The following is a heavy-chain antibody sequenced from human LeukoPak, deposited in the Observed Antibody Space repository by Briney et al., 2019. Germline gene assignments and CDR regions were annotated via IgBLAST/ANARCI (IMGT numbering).Heavy chain of an antibody. D-gene: IGHD6-13*01. CDR2: ISGSGCTT. CDR3: AKDRSSSSWFDGYDF. Sequence: GGSLRLSCTASGFIFSTCAMSWVRQAPGKGLEWVSAISGSGCTTYYADSVKGRFTISRDNSKNTLFLQMNSLRAEDTAVYYCAKDRSSSSWFDGYDFWGQGKMVTVSS. V-gene: IGHV3-23*01. CDR1: GFIFSTCA. J-gene: IGHJ3*01.